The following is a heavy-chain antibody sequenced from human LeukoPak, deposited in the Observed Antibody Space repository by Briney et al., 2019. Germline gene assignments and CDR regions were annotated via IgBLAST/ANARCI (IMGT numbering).Heavy chain of an antibody. Sequence: SETLSLTCTVSGGSISSSSYYWGWIRQPPGKGLEWIGSIYYSGSTYYNPSLKSRVTISVDTSKNQFSLKLSAVTAADTAIYYCAIGNIVLIPAANLGAFDIWGQGTMVTVSS. CDR2: IYYSGST. V-gene: IGHV4-39*01. J-gene: IGHJ3*02. D-gene: IGHD2-2*01. CDR1: GGSISSSSYY. CDR3: AIGNIVLIPAANLGAFDI.